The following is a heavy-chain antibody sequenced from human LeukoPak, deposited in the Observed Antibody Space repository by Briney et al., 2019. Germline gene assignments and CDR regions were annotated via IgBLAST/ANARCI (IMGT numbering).Heavy chain of an antibody. V-gene: IGHV3-53*01. CDR2: IYSGGST. CDR3: AREITTFGAFDI. D-gene: IGHD3-10*02. Sequence: GGSLRLSCAASGFTVSSNYMSWVRQAPGKGLGWGSVIYSGGSTYYADSVKGRVTISRDNSKNTLYLQMNSLRAEDTAVYYCAREITTFGAFDIWGQGTMVTVSS. J-gene: IGHJ3*02. CDR1: GFTVSSNY.